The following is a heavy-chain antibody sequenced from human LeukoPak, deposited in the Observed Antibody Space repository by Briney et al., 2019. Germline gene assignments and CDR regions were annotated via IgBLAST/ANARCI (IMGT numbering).Heavy chain of an antibody. D-gene: IGHD3-9*01. CDR3: AHRHPPYDTLTGYYLRTPNWFDP. CDR2: IYWDDDK. CDR1: GFSLSTSGVG. Sequence: SGPTLVKPTQTLTLTCTFSGFSLSTSGVGVGWIRQPPGKALEWLALIYWDDDKRYSPSLKSRLTITKDTSKNQVVLTMTNMDPVDTATYYCAHRHPPYDTLTGYYLRTPNWFDPWGQGNPGHRLL. V-gene: IGHV2-5*02. J-gene: IGHJ5*02.